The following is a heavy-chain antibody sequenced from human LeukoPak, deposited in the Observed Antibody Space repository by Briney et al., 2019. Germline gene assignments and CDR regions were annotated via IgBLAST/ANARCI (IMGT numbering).Heavy chain of an antibody. CDR2: IWYDASNK. J-gene: IGHJ4*02. CDR3: ARRFCSSISCKFDF. Sequence: GGSLRLSCAASGFTFSSFGMHWVRQAPGKGLEWVAVIWYDASNKYYADSVKGRFTISRDNSKNTLYLQMNSLRDDDTAVYYCARRFCSSISCKFDFWGQGTLVTVSS. D-gene: IGHD2-2*01. CDR1: GFTFSSFG. V-gene: IGHV3-33*01.